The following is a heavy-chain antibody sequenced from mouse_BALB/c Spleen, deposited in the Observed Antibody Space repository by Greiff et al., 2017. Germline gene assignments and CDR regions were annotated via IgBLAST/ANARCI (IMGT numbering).Heavy chain of an antibody. CDR3: ARSLELGRSDY. Sequence: EVMLVESGGGLVQPGGSLKLSCAASGFTFSSYGMSWVRQTPDKRLELVATINSNGGSTYYPDSVKGRFTISRDNAKNTLYLQMSSLKSEDTAMYYCARSLELGRSDYWGQGTTLTVSS. V-gene: IGHV5-6-3*01. CDR1: GFTFSSYG. CDR2: INSNGGST. D-gene: IGHD4-1*01. J-gene: IGHJ2*01.